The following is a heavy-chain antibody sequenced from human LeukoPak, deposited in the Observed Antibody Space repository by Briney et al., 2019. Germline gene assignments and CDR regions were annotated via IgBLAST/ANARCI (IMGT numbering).Heavy chain of an antibody. CDR1: RFTFSSYG. CDR2: IWYDGSKK. CDR3: AKKGGHGHYYHYMDV. J-gene: IGHJ6*03. D-gene: IGHD3-16*01. Sequence: PGGSLRLSCEASRFTFSSYGMHWVRRAPGKGLEWVAVIWYDGSKKNYGGSVKGRFTISRDNSKNTLYLQMNSLRVEDTAVYYCAKKGGHGHYYHYMDVWGKGTTVIVSS. V-gene: IGHV3-33*06.